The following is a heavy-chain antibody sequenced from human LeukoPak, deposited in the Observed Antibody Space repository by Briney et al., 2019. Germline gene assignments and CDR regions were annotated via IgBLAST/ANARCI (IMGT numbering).Heavy chain of an antibody. J-gene: IGHJ3*02. V-gene: IGHV3-7*01. D-gene: IGHD4-23*01. CDR1: GFTLSSYW. CDR2: INRDGSEK. CDR3: ARDDYGGKLDI. Sequence: GGSQRLSCAASGFTLSSYWMSWVRQAPGKGLEWVANINRDGSEKYYVDSVKSRFTISRDNAKNSLYLQINSLRAEDTSVYYCARDDYGGKLDIWGQGTVVTVSS.